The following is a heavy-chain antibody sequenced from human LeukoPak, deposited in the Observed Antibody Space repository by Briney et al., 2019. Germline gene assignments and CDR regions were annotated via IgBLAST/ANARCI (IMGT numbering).Heavy chain of an antibody. J-gene: IGHJ6*03. Sequence: GSLRLSCAASGFTFSSYAMSGVRQASGKGLEWVGRIRSKANSYATAYGASVKGRFTISRDDSKNTAYLQMNSLKTEETAVYYCTRIHTVTNRGEKYYYYMDVWGTGTTVTVSS. CDR2: IRSKANSYAT. V-gene: IGHV3-73*01. D-gene: IGHD4-17*01. CDR3: TRIHTVTNRGEKYYYYMDV. CDR1: GFTFSSYA.